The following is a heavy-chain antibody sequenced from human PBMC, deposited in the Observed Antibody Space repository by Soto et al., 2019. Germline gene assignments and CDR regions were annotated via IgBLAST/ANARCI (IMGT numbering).Heavy chain of an antibody. D-gene: IGHD2-21*01. CDR2: IIPMNGIT. J-gene: IGHJ4*02. CDR3: ARDQYCETATCFGQHDF. CDR1: GTSLTSHT. V-gene: IGHV1-69*08. Sequence: QVQLVQSGAELKKPGSSVKVSCKASGTSLTSHTISWVRQAPGQGPEWMGRIIPMNGITNYAQKFQGRVTMTADKSTRTAYMELRGLRIEDTAVYYCARDQYCETATCFGQHDFWGQGTLITVSS.